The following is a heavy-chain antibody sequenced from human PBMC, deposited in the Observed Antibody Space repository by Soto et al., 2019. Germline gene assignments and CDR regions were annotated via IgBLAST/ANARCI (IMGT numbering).Heavy chain of an antibody. CDR3: TTHNYYDSSGPSDDGDY. CDR2: IYHSGST. V-gene: IGHV4-4*02. D-gene: IGHD3-22*01. Sequence: SETLSLTCAVSGGSIISSNWCSWVRQPPGKGLEWIGEIYHSGSTNYNPSLKSRVTISVDKSKSQFSLKLSSVTAADTAVYYCTTHNYYDSSGPSDDGDYWGQGTLVTVSS. CDR1: GGSIISSNW. J-gene: IGHJ4*02.